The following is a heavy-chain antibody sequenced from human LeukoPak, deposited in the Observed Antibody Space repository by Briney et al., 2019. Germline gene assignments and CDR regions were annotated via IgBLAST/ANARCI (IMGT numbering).Heavy chain of an antibody. D-gene: IGHD3-10*01. CDR1: GGSVSSENAY. CDR2: IYADGSS. V-gene: IGHV4-61*02. Sequence: SETLSPPRSVSGGSVSSENAYWNWIRQPAGKGLEWIGRIYADGSSTYNPSLKSRVTISVDTSKNQFSLRLTSMTAADTAVYYCARGYYYRGWGQ. CDR3: ARGYYYRG. J-gene: IGHJ1*01.